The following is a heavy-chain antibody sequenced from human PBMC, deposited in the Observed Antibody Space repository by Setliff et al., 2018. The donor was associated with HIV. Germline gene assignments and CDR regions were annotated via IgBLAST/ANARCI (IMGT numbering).Heavy chain of an antibody. D-gene: IGHD4-4*01. CDR1: GISINGYY. CDR3: AREHDYSNYRRLDS. Sequence: PSETLSLTCSVSGISINGYYWSWIRQSPRTRLEWIGYVSSIGNTNYNPSLKSRVTISVDTSKNQFSLRLSSVTAADTAVYYCAREHDYSNYRRLDSWGQGILVTVSS. CDR2: VSSIGNT. V-gene: IGHV4-4*08. J-gene: IGHJ4*02.